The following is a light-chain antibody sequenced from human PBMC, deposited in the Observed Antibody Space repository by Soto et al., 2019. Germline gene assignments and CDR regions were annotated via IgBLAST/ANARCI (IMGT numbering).Light chain of an antibody. J-gene: IGKJ4*01. CDR1: QSVSSY. V-gene: IGKV3-11*01. CDR3: QQRSNWRWLT. CDR2: DAS. Sequence: EIVLTQSTAPLSLYPGERATLSCRASQSVSSYLAWYQQKPGQSPRLLIYDASNRATGIPARFSGSGSGTDFTLTISSLEPEDFAVYYCQQRSNWRWLTFGGGTKVDIK.